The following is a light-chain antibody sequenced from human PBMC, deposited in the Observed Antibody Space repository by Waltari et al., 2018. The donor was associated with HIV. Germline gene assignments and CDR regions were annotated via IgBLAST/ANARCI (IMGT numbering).Light chain of an antibody. J-gene: IGLJ3*02. CDR1: DRDLGFDTF. CDR2: DVD. V-gene: IGLV2-14*03. Sequence: SAVTQPASVSGLPGQSITISCPGDDRDLGFDTFVSWYPQHTDKLPRLILYDVDSRASGISARFSGSKSGHTASLNISGLRAEDEAHYYCASFTGDNTLLFGGGTKVTVL. CDR3: ASFTGDNTLL.